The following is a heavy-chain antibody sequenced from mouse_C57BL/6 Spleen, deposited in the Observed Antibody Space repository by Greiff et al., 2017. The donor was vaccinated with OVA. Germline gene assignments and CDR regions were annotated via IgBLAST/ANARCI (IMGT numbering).Heavy chain of an antibody. CDR2: ISYDGSN. CDR3: VRDAGVLDY. V-gene: IGHV3-6*01. Sequence: EVKLEESGPGLVKPSQSLSLTCSVTGYSITSGYYWNWIRQFPGNKLEWMGYISYDGSNNYNPSLKNRISITRDTSKNQFFLKLNSVTTEDTATYYCVRDAGVLDYWGQGTTLTVSS. J-gene: IGHJ2*01. CDR1: GYSITSGYY.